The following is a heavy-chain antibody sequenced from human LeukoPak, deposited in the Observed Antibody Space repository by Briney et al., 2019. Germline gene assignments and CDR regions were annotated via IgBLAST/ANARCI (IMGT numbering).Heavy chain of an antibody. Sequence: GGSLRLSCAASGFTFPRRAMSWVRQAPGKGLEWVASSGGSGGRTHYADSVKGRFTISRDNSQNKVYLHMNSLRADDTAVYYCAQEHFDTSGYYSRFDNWGQGILVTVSS. V-gene: IGHV3-23*01. CDR3: AQEHFDTSGYYSRFDN. J-gene: IGHJ4*02. CDR1: GFTFPRRA. D-gene: IGHD3-22*01. CDR2: SGGSGGRT.